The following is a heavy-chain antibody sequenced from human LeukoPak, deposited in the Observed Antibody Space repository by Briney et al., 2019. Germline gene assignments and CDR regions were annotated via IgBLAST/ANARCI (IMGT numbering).Heavy chain of an antibody. Sequence: ASVKVSCKASGYTFTSYDINWLRQATGQGLEWMGWMNPNSGNTGYAQKFQGRVTITRNTSISTAYMELNSLRSEDTAVYYCARGRRVGATISVYWGQGTLVTVSS. J-gene: IGHJ4*02. CDR2: MNPNSGNT. D-gene: IGHD1-26*01. V-gene: IGHV1-8*01. CDR3: ARGRRVGATISVY. CDR1: GYTFTSYD.